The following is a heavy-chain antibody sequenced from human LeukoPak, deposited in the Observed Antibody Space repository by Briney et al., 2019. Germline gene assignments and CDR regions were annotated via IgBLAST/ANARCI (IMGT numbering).Heavy chain of an antibody. Sequence: PGGSLRLSCAASGFTFSSYAMTWVRQAPGKGLEWVSAISGSGGRTYYVDSVKGRFTISRDNSKNTLYLQMNSLRGEDTAVYYCAKDQGYSGYDPLDYWGQGTLVTVSS. J-gene: IGHJ4*02. D-gene: IGHD5-12*01. CDR1: GFTFSSYA. CDR3: AKDQGYSGYDPLDY. V-gene: IGHV3-23*01. CDR2: ISGSGGRT.